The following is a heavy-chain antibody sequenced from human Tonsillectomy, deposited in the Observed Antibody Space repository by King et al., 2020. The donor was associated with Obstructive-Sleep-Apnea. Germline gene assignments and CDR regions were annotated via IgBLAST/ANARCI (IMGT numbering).Heavy chain of an antibody. Sequence: VQLQESGPGLVKPSETLSLTCTVSGGSISSYYWSWIRQPPGKGLEWIGYIYYSGSTNYNPSLKSRVTISVDTSKNQFSLKLSSVTAADTAVYYCARDSPYSYGYGNFDYWGQGTLVTVSS. J-gene: IGHJ4*02. CDR3: ARDSPYSYGYGNFDY. D-gene: IGHD5-18*01. V-gene: IGHV4-59*01. CDR1: GGSISSYY. CDR2: IYYSGST.